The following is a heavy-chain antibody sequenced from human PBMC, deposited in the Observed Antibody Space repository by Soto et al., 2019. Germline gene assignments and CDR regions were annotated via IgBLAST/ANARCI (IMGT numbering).Heavy chain of an antibody. V-gene: IGHV1-8*01. Sequence: QVQLVQSGAEVKKPGASVKVSCKASGYTFTSYDINWVRQATGQGLEWMGWMNPNSGNTGYAQKFQGRVTMTRNTSKSTADMGLRSLRSEAAAVYYCARGNRFSGHPPPDWGQGTLVTVSS. CDR3: ARGNRFSGHPPPD. J-gene: IGHJ4*02. CDR1: GYTFTSYD. D-gene: IGHD1-26*01. CDR2: MNPNSGNT.